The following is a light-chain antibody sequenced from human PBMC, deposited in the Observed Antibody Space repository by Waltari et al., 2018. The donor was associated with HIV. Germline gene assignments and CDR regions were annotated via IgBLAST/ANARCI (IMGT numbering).Light chain of an antibody. CDR1: QSLLPSNGYYY. CDR2: LGS. V-gene: IGKV2-28*01. Sequence: EIVMTQSPLSLPVTPGEPASIACMSSQSLLPSNGYYYVGWYVQKPGQSPNLLIYLGSNRASGVPDRFSGSGSDTDFTLKISRVEAEDVGIYYCMQGLQGWTFGQGTKVEIK. J-gene: IGKJ1*01. CDR3: MQGLQGWT.